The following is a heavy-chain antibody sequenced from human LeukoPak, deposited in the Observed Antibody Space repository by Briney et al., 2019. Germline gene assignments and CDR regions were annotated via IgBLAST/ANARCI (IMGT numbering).Heavy chain of an antibody. CDR3: ARLFPVGSGSHDY. D-gene: IGHD1-26*01. Sequence: SQTLSLTCTVSGGSISSGSYYWSWIRQPAGKGLEWIGRIYTSGSTNYNPSLKSRVTISVDTSKNQFSLKLSSVTAADTAVYYCARLFPVGSGSHDYWGQGTLVTVSS. V-gene: IGHV4-61*02. J-gene: IGHJ4*02. CDR1: GGSISSGSYY. CDR2: IYTSGST.